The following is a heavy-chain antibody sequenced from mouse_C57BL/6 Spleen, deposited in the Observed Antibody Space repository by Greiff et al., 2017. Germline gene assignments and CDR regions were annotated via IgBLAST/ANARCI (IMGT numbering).Heavy chain of an antibody. CDR1: GYTFTSYW. D-gene: IGHD2-1*01. CDR3: ARQGGNYEDY. CDR2: IDPSDSYT. V-gene: IGHV1-59*01. J-gene: IGHJ2*01. Sequence: VQLQQPGAELVRPGTSVKLSCKASGYTFTSYWMHWVKQRPGQGLEWIGVIDPSDSYTNYNQKFKGKATLTVDTSSSTAYMQLSSLTSEDSAVYYCARQGGNYEDYWGQGTTLTVSS.